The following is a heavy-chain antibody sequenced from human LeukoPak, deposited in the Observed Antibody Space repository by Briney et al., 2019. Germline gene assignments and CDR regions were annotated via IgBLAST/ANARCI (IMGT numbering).Heavy chain of an antibody. D-gene: IGHD4/OR15-4a*01. V-gene: IGHV1-69*01. CDR1: GGTFNNSA. CDR2: IIPIFGTA. J-gene: IGHJ4*02. CDR3: ARRAGAYSHPYDY. Sequence: SVKVSCKASGGTFNNSAISWVRQAPGQGLEWMGGIIPIFGTANYAQRFQGRVTITADESTTTAYMEVSSLRSEDTAVYYCARRAGAYSHPYDYWGQGTLVTVSS.